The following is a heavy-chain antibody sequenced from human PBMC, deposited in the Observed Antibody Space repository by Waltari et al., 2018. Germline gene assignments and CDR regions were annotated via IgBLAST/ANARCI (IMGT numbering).Heavy chain of an antibody. Sequence: QVQLQESGPGLVKPSQTLSLTCTVSGGSISSGDYYWSWIRQPPGKGLEWIGYIYYSGSTYYNPSLKSRVTISVDTSKNQFSLKLSSVTAADTAVYYCARGSQRYYDFWSGYHFDYWGQGTLVTVSS. V-gene: IGHV4-30-4*08. J-gene: IGHJ4*02. CDR2: IYYSGST. CDR1: GGSISSGDYY. CDR3: ARGSQRYYDFWSGYHFDY. D-gene: IGHD3-3*01.